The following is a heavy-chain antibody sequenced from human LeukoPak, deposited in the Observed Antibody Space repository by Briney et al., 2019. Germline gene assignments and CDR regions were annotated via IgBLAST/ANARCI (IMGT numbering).Heavy chain of an antibody. CDR3: ARDRGTGITMVRGVLDY. CDR1: GFTVSSNY. D-gene: IGHD3-10*01. J-gene: IGHJ4*02. Sequence: GGSLRLSCAASGFTVSSNYMSWVRQAPGKGLEWVSVIYSGGSTHYADSVKGRFTISRDNSKNTLYLQMNSLRAEDTAVYYCARDRGTGITMVRGVLDYWGQGTLVTVSS. CDR2: IYSGGST. V-gene: IGHV3-53*01.